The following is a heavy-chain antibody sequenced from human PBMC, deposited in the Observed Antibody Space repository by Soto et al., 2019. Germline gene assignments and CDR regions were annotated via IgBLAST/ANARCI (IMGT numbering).Heavy chain of an antibody. J-gene: IGHJ4*02. V-gene: IGHV3-23*01. Sequence: PGGSLRLSCAASGFTFSSYAISWVRQAPGKGLERVSAISGSGGSTYYADSVKGRFTISRDNSKNTLYLQMNSLRAEDTAVYYCAKDRSSYTAMVLDYWGQGALVTVSS. CDR3: AKDRSSYTAMVLDY. CDR1: GFTFSSYA. D-gene: IGHD5-18*01. CDR2: ISGSGGST.